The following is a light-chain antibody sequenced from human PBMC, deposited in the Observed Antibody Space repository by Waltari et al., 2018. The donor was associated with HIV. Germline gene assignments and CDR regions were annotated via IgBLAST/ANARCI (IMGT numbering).Light chain of an antibody. V-gene: IGLV1-47*01. CDR1: SSNIGRNY. J-gene: IGLJ1*01. CDR2: RNN. Sequence: QSVLTQPPSASGTPGQRVTISCSGSSSNIGRNYVYWHQQLPGTAPKLLIYRNNRRPSGVPDRFSVSKSGTSASLAINGLRSEDEADYYCAAWNDSLSGYVFGTGTKVTV. CDR3: AAWNDSLSGYV.